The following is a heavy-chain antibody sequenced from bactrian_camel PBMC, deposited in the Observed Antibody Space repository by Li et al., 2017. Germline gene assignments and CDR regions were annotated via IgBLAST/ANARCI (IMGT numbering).Heavy chain of an antibody. J-gene: IGHJ4*01. D-gene: IGHD5*01. CDR1: GYTHLAYC. V-gene: IGHV3-2*01. CDR2: IDSDGSNT. CDR3: AACLIGSGTSRY. Sequence: HVQLVESGGGLVQAGGSLRLSCAASGYTHLAYCMGWFRQAPGKEREAVASIDSDGSNTYYADSVKGRFTISRDNAKNTLTLQMDSLKIEDTAVYFCAACLIGSGTSRYWGQGTQVTVS.